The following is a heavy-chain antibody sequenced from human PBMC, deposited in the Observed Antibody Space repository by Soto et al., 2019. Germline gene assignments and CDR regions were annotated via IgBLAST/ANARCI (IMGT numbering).Heavy chain of an antibody. CDR3: ARGESVVGDY. D-gene: IGHD2-15*01. Sequence: GASVKVSCKASGYTFTSSAMHWVRQAPGQRLEWMGWINAGNGNTKCSQKFQDRVTITRDTSASTAYMELSSLRSEDTDVYYCARGESVVGDYWGQGTLVTVSS. V-gene: IGHV1-3*01. CDR1: GYTFTSSA. CDR2: INAGNGNT. J-gene: IGHJ4*02.